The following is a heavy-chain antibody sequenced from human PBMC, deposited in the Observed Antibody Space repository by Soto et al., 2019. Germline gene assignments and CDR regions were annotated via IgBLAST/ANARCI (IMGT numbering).Heavy chain of an antibody. CDR3: AKDSRLPGFGLLIHAFDL. V-gene: IGHV3-23*01. CDR2: ISGSLGSA. J-gene: IGHJ3*01. Sequence: GGSLRLSCAVSGFTFNDYAMSWVRQAPGKGLEWLSTISGSLGSAYYAASVEGRFTISGDNSNNTLYLQMNNLRVEDTATYYCAKDSRLPGFGLLIHAFDLWGHGTMVTVS. CDR1: GFTFNDYA. D-gene: IGHD3-3*01.